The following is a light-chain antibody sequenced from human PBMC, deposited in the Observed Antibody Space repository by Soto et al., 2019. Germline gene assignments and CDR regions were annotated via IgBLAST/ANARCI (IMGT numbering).Light chain of an antibody. CDR3: MQSIQFPRT. V-gene: IGKV2D-29*01. CDR2: EVS. CDR1: QTLLFSDGRTF. Sequence: DIVMTQTPFSLSVTPGQPASISCKSSQTLLFSDGRTFLYWYLQKPGQPPQLLISEVSNRLSGVPDRFSGSGSATDFTLKISRVEAEDAGVYYCMQSIQFPRTFGQGTKLDIK. J-gene: IGKJ2*01.